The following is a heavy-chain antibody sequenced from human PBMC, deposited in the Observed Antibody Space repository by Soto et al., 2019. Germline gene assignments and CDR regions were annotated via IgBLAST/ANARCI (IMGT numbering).Heavy chain of an antibody. D-gene: IGHD2-2*01. CDR3: AKDPPDVVVVPAADNWFDP. Sequence: ETLSLTCTVSGGSIYNHYWSWVRQPPGKGLEWVSAISGSGGSTYYADSVKGRFTISRDNSNNTLYLQMNSLRAEDTAVYYCAKDPPDVVVVPAADNWFDPRGQGTLVTVPS. CDR2: ISGSGGST. CDR1: GGSIYNHY. V-gene: IGHV3-23*01. J-gene: IGHJ5*02.